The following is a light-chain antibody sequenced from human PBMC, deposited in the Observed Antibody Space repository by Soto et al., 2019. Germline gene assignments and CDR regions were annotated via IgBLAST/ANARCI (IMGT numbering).Light chain of an antibody. J-gene: IGKJ1*01. Sequence: AIQMTQSPSSLSASVGDRVTTTCRASQGIRNDLGWYQQKPGKAPKLLIYAASSLQSGVPSRFSGSRSGTDFTLTISSLQPEDFATYYCLQDYNFPRTFGQGTKVEIK. V-gene: IGKV1-6*01. CDR3: LQDYNFPRT. CDR2: AAS. CDR1: QGIRND.